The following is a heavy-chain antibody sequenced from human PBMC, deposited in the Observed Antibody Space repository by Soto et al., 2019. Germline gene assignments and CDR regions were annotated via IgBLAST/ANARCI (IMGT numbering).Heavy chain of an antibody. CDR3: AKDPHYYDSSGYSDY. D-gene: IGHD3-22*01. Sequence: EVQLLESGGGLVQPGGSLRLSCAASGSTFSSYAMSWVRQAPGKGLEWVSAISGSGGSTYYADSVKGRFTISRDNSKNTLNLQMNSLRAEDTAVYYCAKDPHYYDSSGYSDYWGQGTLVTVSS. V-gene: IGHV3-23*01. J-gene: IGHJ4*02. CDR2: ISGSGGST. CDR1: GSTFSSYA.